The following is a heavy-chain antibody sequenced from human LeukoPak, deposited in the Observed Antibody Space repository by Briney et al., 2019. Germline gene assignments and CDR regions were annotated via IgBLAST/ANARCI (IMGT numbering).Heavy chain of an antibody. CDR1: GYTFTGYY. D-gene: IGHD6-19*01. J-gene: IGHJ4*02. V-gene: IGHV1-2*02. Sequence: GSVKVSCKASGYTFTGYYMHWVRQAPGQGLEWMGWINPNSGGTNYAQKFQGRVTMTRDTSISTAYMELSRLRSDDTAVYFCAIGYSSGWYQFDYWGQGTLVTVSS. CDR2: INPNSGGT. CDR3: AIGYSSGWYQFDY.